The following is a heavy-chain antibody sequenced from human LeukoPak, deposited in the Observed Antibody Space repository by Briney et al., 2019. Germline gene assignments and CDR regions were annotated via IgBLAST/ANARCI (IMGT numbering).Heavy chain of an antibody. J-gene: IGHJ3*02. CDR1: GGSISSGDYY. CDR2: IYYSGST. Sequence: SQTLSLTCTVSGGSISSGDYYSSWIRQPPGKGLEWIGYIYYSGSTYYNPSLKSRVTISVDTSKNQFSLKLSSVTAADTAVYYCARDYYDSSGYFDAFDIWGQGTMVTVSS. D-gene: IGHD3-22*01. CDR3: ARDYYDSSGYFDAFDI. V-gene: IGHV4-30-4*08.